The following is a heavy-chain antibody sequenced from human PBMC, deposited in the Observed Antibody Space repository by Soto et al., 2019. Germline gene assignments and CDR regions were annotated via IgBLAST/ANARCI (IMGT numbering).Heavy chain of an antibody. J-gene: IGHJ4*02. CDR2: ISGSGGST. D-gene: IGHD4-17*01. V-gene: IGHV3-23*01. Sequence: HPGGSLRLSCAASGFTFSSYAMSWVRQAPGKGLEWVSAISGSGGSTYYADSVKGRFTISRDNSKNTLYLQMNSLRAEDTAVYYCAKDILKSLYGDYLFDYWGQGTLVTVSS. CDR1: GFTFSSYA. CDR3: AKDILKSLYGDYLFDY.